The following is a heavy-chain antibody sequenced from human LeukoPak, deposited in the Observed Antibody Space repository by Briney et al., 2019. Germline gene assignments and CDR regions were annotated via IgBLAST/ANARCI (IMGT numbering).Heavy chain of an antibody. CDR1: GYTFTSYD. CDR3: ARDKTTVTTYYYYYMDV. Sequence: ASVKVSCKASGYTFTSYDINWVRQATGQGLEWMGWMNPNSGNTGYAQKFQGRVTMTRNTSISTAYMELSSLRSEDTAVYYCARDKTTVTTYYYYYMDVWGKGTTATVSS. V-gene: IGHV1-8*01. J-gene: IGHJ6*03. D-gene: IGHD4-11*01. CDR2: MNPNSGNT.